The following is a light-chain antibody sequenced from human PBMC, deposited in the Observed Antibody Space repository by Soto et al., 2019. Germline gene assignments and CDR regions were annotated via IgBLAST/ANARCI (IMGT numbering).Light chain of an antibody. J-gene: IGLJ1*01. CDR2: SSN. CDR1: SSNIGSNH. Sequence: QSVLTQPPSASGTPGQRVIISCSGSSSNIGSNHVYWYQQFPGTAPRLLIYSSNQRPSGVPDRFSGSKSGTSASLAMSGLRSEDEADYYCAAWDDSLSGFYVFGTGTKLTVL. CDR3: AAWDDSLSGFYV. V-gene: IGLV1-47*02.